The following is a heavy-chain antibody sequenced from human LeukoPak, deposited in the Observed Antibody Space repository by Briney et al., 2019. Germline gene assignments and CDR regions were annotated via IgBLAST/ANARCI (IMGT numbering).Heavy chain of an antibody. V-gene: IGHV1-2*02. CDR1: GYTFTAYY. CDR3: ARGTYYYDSSGYFSWFDP. D-gene: IGHD3-22*01. CDR2: INPNSGGT. J-gene: IGHJ5*02. Sequence: ASVKVSCKASGYTFTAYYMHCVRQAPGQGLEWMGWINPNSGGTNYAQKFQGRVTMTRDTSISTAYMELSRLRSDDTAVYYCARGTYYYDSSGYFSWFDPWGQGTLVTVSS.